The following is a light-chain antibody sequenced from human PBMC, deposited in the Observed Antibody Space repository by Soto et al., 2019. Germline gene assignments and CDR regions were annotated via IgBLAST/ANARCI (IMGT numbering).Light chain of an antibody. Sequence: DIRLTQSPSTLSASVADRVTITCRASRSITARLAWYQQKPGKAPKLLIYDASILERGVPSRFSGSGSGTEFTLTISTLQPDDFATYYCQQYNTFSLTFGGGTKVDIK. CDR3: QQYNTFSLT. J-gene: IGKJ4*01. V-gene: IGKV1-5*01. CDR2: DAS. CDR1: RSITAR.